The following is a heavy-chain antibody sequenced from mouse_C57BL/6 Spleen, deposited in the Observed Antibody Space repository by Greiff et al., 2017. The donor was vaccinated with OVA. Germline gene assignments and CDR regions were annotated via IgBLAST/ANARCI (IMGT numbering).Heavy chain of an antibody. CDR2: IRNKANGYTT. D-gene: IGHD1-1*01. CDR3: ARSYYYGSSYYWYFDV. CDR1: GFTFTDYY. Sequence: VQLKESGGGLVQPGGSLSLSCAASGFTFTDYYMSWVRQPPGKALEWLGFIRNKANGYTTEYSASVKGRFTISRDNSQSILYLQMNALRAEDSATYYCARSYYYGSSYYWYFDVWGTGTTVTVSS. J-gene: IGHJ1*03. V-gene: IGHV7-3*01.